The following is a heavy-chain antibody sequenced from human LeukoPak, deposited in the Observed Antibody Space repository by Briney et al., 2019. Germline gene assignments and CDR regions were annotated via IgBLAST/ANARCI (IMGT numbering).Heavy chain of an antibody. CDR3: ARSAGYSYLSNYYYGMDV. CDR1: GGSFSGYY. J-gene: IGHJ6*02. V-gene: IGHV4-34*01. Sequence: SETLSLTCAVYGGSFSGYYWSWIRQPPGKGLEWIGEINHSGSTNYNPSLKSRVTISVDTSKNQFSLKLSSVTAADTAVYYCARSAGYSYLSNYYYGMDVWGQGTTVTVSS. CDR2: INHSGST. D-gene: IGHD5-18*01.